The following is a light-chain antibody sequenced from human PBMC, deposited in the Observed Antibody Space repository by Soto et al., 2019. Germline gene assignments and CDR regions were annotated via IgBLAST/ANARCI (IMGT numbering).Light chain of an antibody. V-gene: IGKV1-39*01. CDR2: TAS. CDR3: QQSYRTPQIT. Sequence: IQMTQSPSSLSASIGDRVTITCRSSQSIATYLNWYQQKPGKAPKLLIYTASVLQSGVPSRFSGSGSETDFSLTISSLQSEDYATYFCQQSYRTPQITFGPGTRLEIK. CDR1: QSIATY. J-gene: IGKJ5*01.